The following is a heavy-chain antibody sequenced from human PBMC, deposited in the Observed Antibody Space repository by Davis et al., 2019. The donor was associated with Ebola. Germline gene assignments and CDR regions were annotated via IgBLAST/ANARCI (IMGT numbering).Heavy chain of an antibody. J-gene: IGHJ6*02. Sequence: MPSETLSLTCTVSGGSISSYYWSWIRQPPGKGLEWIGYIYYRGGTNYNPSLKSRVTISVDTSKNQFSLKLSSVTAADTAVYYCARGRAFYYYYGMDVWGQGTTVTVSS. CDR3: ARGRAFYYYYGMDV. V-gene: IGHV4-59*12. CDR2: IYYRGGT. D-gene: IGHD3-16*01. CDR1: GGSISSYY.